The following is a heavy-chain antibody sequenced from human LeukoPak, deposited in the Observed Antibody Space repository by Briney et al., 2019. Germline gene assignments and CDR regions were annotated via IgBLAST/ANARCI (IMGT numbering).Heavy chain of an antibody. Sequence: ASVKVSCKASGYTFTSYGISWVRQAPGQGLEWMGWISAYNGNTNYAQKLQGRVTMTTDTSTSTAYMELRSLRSDDTAVYYCARDLGTMVRGVTSYYYYYGMDVWGQGTTVTVSS. CDR2: ISAYNGNT. CDR1: GYTFTSYG. CDR3: ARDLGTMVRGVTSYYYYYGMDV. V-gene: IGHV1-18*01. D-gene: IGHD3-10*01. J-gene: IGHJ6*02.